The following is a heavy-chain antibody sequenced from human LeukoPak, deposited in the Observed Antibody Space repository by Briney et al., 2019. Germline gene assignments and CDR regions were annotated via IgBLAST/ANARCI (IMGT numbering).Heavy chain of an antibody. CDR2: ISYDGSNK. CDR3: AKDSGWFGELLTLDY. D-gene: IGHD3-10*01. CDR1: GFTFSSYA. J-gene: IGHJ4*02. Sequence: PGGSLRLSCAASGFTFSSYAMHWVRQAPGKGLEWVAVISYDGSNKYYADSVKGRFTISRDNSKNTLYLQMNSLRAEDTAVYYCAKDSGWFGELLTLDYWGQGTLVTVSS. V-gene: IGHV3-30*04.